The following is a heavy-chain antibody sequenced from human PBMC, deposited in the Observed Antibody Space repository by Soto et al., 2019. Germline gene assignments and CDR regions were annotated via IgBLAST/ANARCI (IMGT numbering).Heavy chain of an antibody. J-gene: IGHJ3*02. CDR3: ASEASPVQLEPDAFAI. V-gene: IGHV3-21*01. CDR1: GFTFSSYS. CDR2: ISSSSSYI. Sequence: GGSLRLSCAASGFTFSSYSMNWVRQAPGKGLEWVSSISSSSSYIYYADSVKGRFTISRDNAKNSLYLQMNSLRAEDTAVYYCASEASPVQLEPDAFAIWGQGTMVTVSS. D-gene: IGHD1-1*01.